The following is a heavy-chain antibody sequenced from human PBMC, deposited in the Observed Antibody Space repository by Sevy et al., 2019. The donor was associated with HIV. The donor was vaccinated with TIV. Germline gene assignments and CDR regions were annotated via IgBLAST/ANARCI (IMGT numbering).Heavy chain of an antibody. D-gene: IGHD3-10*01. CDR2: ISAYNGNT. CDR1: GYTFTSYG. V-gene: IGHV1-18*04. CDR3: ARDQDTMVRGALLGGKTFDY. Sequence: ASVKVSCKASGYTFTSYGISWVRQAPGQGLEGMGWISAYNGNTNYAQKLQGRVTMTTDTSTSTAYMELRSLRSDGTAVYYCARDQDTMVRGALLGGKTFDYWGQGTLVTVSS. J-gene: IGHJ4*02.